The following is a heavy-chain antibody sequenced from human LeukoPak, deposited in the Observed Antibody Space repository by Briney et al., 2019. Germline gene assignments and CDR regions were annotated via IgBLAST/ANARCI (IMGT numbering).Heavy chain of an antibody. V-gene: IGHV4-59*08. CDR2: ISYSGLT. Sequence: PSETLSLTCTVSGGSISGYYCSWIRQTPGKGLEWIGQISYSGLTKYNPALQSRVTISVDTSKNQISVNLNSVTAADTAFYYCARHRAIAGPFDHWGPGTQVTVSS. CDR3: ARHRAIAGPFDH. J-gene: IGHJ4*02. D-gene: IGHD2/OR15-2a*01. CDR1: GGSISGYY.